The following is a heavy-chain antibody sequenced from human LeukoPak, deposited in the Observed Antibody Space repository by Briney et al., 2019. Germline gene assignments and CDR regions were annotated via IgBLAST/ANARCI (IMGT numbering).Heavy chain of an antibody. V-gene: IGHV3-7*03. CDR3: GRYGQVPID. Sequence: GGSLRLSCAASGFTFSNVWMSWVRQAPGKGLEWVANIKQDGSEKNYVDSVKGRFSISRDNAKNSLYLQMNSLRVEDTAVYYCGRYGQVPIDWGQGTLVTVSS. J-gene: IGHJ4*02. CDR1: GFTFSNVW. D-gene: IGHD3-10*01. CDR2: IKQDGSEK.